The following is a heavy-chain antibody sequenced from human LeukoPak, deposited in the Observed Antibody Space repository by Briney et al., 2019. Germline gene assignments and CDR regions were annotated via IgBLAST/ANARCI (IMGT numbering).Heavy chain of an antibody. D-gene: IGHD6-6*01. CDR2: TYYRSKWCN. J-gene: IGHJ4*02. Sequence: SQTLSLTCAISGDSVTGNSVAWNWIRQSPSRGLEWLGRTYYRSKWCNDYAESVKSRIIINPDTSRNQFSLQLNSVTPEDTAVYYCASSSMAARGAYYFDYWGQGTLVTVSS. V-gene: IGHV6-1*01. CDR1: GDSVTGNSVA. CDR3: ASSSMAARGAYYFDY.